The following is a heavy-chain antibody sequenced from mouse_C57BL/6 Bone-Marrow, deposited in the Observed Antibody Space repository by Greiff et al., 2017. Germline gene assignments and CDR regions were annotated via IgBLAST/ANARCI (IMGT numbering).Heavy chain of an antibody. V-gene: IGHV1-64*01. CDR1: GYTFTSYW. J-gene: IGHJ1*03. CDR2: IHPNSGST. CDR3: ARDYYGSSYWYFDV. D-gene: IGHD1-1*01. Sequence: QVQLQQPGAELVKPGASVKLSCKASGYTFTSYWMHWVKQRPGQGLEWIGMIHPNSGSTNYNEKFKSKATLTVDKSSSTAYMQLGSLTSEDSAVYYCARDYYGSSYWYFDVWGTGTTVTVSS.